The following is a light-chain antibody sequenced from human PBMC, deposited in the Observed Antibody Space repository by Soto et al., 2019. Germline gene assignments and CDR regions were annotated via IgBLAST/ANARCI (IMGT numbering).Light chain of an antibody. Sequence: EIVMTQSPATLSVSPGEGATLSCRASQSVSSNLAWYQQKPGQAPRLLIFGASTRATGIPARFSGSGSGAEFSLTISALQSEDFANYYCQQYSNWPLTFGGGTKVDIK. CDR2: GAS. CDR3: QQYSNWPLT. CDR1: QSVSSN. V-gene: IGKV3-15*01. J-gene: IGKJ4*01.